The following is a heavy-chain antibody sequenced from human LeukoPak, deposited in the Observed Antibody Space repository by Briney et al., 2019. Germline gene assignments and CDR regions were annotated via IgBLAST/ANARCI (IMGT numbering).Heavy chain of an antibody. V-gene: IGHV4-39*01. CDR3: ARYVVVTAKYYFDY. J-gene: IGHJ4*02. Sequence: SETLSLTCTVSGDSIASSGYYWSWVRQPPGKGLEWIATIYYSGTTYYNASLKSRVTISVDTSKNQFSLKLSSVTAADTAVYYCARYVVVTAKYYFDYWGQGTLVTVSS. CDR1: GDSIASSGYY. CDR2: IYYSGTT. D-gene: IGHD2-21*02.